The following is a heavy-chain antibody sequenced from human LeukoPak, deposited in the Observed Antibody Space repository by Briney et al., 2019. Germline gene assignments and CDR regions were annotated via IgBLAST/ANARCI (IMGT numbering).Heavy chain of an antibody. V-gene: IGHV3-23*01. CDR3: AKDLNYGDGRWEFDV. CDR2: VFASGGGI. D-gene: IGHD4-17*01. J-gene: IGHJ5*02. Sequence: GRFLRLSCAASGCTFSGYAMSWVRQAPGKGLEWLSGVFASGGGISYADSVKGRFTISRDNSKDTLYLQMNSLRVDDTAVYFCAKDLNYGDGRWEFDVWGQGTQVSAS. CDR1: GCTFSGYA.